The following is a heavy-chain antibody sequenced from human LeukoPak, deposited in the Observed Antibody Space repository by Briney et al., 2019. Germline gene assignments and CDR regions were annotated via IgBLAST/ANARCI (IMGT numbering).Heavy chain of an antibody. J-gene: IGHJ4*02. CDR2: ISAYNGNT. V-gene: IGHV1-18*01. Sequence: ASVKVSCKASGYTFTSYGISWVRQAPGQGLEWMGWISAYNGNTNYAQKLQGRVTMTTDTSTSTAYMELRSLRSDDTAVYYCARDRVDFWSGYYLDFDYWGQGTLVTVCS. CDR3: ARDRVDFWSGYYLDFDY. D-gene: IGHD3-3*01. CDR1: GYTFTSYG.